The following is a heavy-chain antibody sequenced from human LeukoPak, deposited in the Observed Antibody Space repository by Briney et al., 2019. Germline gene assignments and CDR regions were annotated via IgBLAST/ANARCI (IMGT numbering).Heavy chain of an antibody. CDR3: ARDGPPAGTLDYGSGSIPYYYGMDV. Sequence: GGSLRLSCAASGFTFSSYEMNWVRQAPGKGLEWVSYINSSGSTIYYADSVKGRFTISRDNAKNSLYLQMNSLRAEDTAVYYCARDGPPAGTLDYGSGSIPYYYGMDVWGQGTTVTVSS. D-gene: IGHD3-10*01. J-gene: IGHJ6*02. CDR2: INSSGSTI. V-gene: IGHV3-48*03. CDR1: GFTFSSYE.